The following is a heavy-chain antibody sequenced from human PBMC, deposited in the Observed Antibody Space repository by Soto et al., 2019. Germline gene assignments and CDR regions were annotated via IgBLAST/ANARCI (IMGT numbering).Heavy chain of an antibody. J-gene: IGHJ4*02. V-gene: IGHV3-30*18. CDR2: ISYDGSNK. D-gene: IGHD3-3*01. Sequence: GGSLRLSCAASGFTFSSYGMHWVRQAPGKGLEWVAVISYDGSNKYYADSVKGRFTISRDNSKNTLYLQMNSLRAEDTAVYYCAKTLSITIFGVVITPFDDWGQGTLVTVSS. CDR3: AKTLSITIFGVVITPFDD. CDR1: GFTFSSYG.